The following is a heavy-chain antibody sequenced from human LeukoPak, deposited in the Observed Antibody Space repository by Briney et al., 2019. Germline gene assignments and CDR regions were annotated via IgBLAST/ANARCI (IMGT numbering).Heavy chain of an antibody. CDR2: MDASGTTV. D-gene: IGHD1-26*01. CDR1: GSTFSGYS. J-gene: IGHJ3*02. Sequence: GGSLRLSCAASGSTFSGYSMSWIRQAPGKGLEWVSYMDASGTTVLYADSVKGRFTISRDNAKNSLSLQMNSLRADDTALYYCARDGTFDIWGQGTMVTVSS. CDR3: ARDGTFDI. V-gene: IGHV3-11*04.